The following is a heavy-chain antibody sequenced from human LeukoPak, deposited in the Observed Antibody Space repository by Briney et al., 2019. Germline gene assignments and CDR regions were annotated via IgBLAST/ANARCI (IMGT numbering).Heavy chain of an antibody. D-gene: IGHD3-16*02. Sequence: SQTLSLTCSVSGGSISSSSYYWGWIRQPPGKGLEWIGSLYYSGSTYYNPSLKSRVSISVDTSKNQFSLKLSSVTAADTAVYYCARLVKAITLGGVIVPNWFDPWGQGTLVTVSS. V-gene: IGHV4-39*01. J-gene: IGHJ5*02. CDR1: GGSISSSSYY. CDR2: LYYSGST. CDR3: ARLVKAITLGGVIVPNWFDP.